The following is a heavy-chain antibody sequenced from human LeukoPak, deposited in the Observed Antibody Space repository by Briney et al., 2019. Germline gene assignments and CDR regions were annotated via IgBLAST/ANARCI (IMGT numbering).Heavy chain of an antibody. J-gene: IGHJ4*02. V-gene: IGHV4-34*01. D-gene: IGHD3-10*01. Sequence: PSETLSPPCAVYGGSFCGYYWRWSRHPPAPGQEGIGEINHSGSTNYNPSLKSRVTISEDTSKNQFSLKLSSVTAADTAVYYCARGRVVRGVNRFDYRGQGTLVTVSS. CDR2: INHSGST. CDR1: GGSFCGYY. CDR3: ARGRVVRGVNRFDY.